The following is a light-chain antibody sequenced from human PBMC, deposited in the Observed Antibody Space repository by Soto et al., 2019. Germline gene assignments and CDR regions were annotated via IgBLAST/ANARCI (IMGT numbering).Light chain of an antibody. Sequence: DIQMTQSPSSLSASVVDIFTITCRASQDITSGLAWYQQRPGRAPKLLIYGASSLQSGVPSRFSGSGSETEFSLTIRALQPEDFATYYCQQLSRYPLTFGGGTKVDIK. CDR1: QDITSG. CDR2: GAS. CDR3: QQLSRYPLT. V-gene: IGKV1-12*01. J-gene: IGKJ4*01.